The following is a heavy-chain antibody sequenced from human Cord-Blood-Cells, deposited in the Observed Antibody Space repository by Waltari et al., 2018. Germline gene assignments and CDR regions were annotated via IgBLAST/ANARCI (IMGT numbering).Heavy chain of an antibody. CDR2: MNPNSGNT. CDR1: GYSFTSYD. J-gene: IGHJ3*02. D-gene: IGHD3-3*01. V-gene: IGHV1-8*03. Sequence: QVQLVQSGAEVKKPGASVKVSCKASGYSFTSYDINWVRTATGQGLEWMGWMNPNSGNTGYAQKFQGRVTITRNTSISTAYMELSSLRSEDTAVYYCAREGGITIFGVVITNDAFDIWGQGTMVTVSS. CDR3: AREGGITIFGVVITNDAFDI.